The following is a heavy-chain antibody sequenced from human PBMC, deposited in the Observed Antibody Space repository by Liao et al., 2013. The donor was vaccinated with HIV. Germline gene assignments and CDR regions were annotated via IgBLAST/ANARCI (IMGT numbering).Heavy chain of an antibody. D-gene: IGHD3-10*01. CDR2: IYYSGST. CDR3: ARSGEDWFGP. J-gene: IGHJ5*02. Sequence: QLQLQESGPGLVKPSETLSLTCTVSSASITSDTYYWGWIRQPPGKGLEWIGSIYYSGSTSYNPSLKSRGTISLNTSKNQFSLKLRSVTAADTAVYYCARSGEDWFGPWGQGTLVTVSS. CDR1: SASITSDTYY. V-gene: IGHV4-39*07.